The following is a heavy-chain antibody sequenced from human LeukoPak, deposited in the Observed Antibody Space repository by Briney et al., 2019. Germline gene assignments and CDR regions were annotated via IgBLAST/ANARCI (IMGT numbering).Heavy chain of an antibody. V-gene: IGHV1-2*02. D-gene: IGHD4-17*01. CDR3: AREATVTTTSTNDY. Sequence: GASVKVSCKASGYTFTGYYMHWVRQAPGQGLEWMGWINPNSGGTNYAQKFRGRVTMTRGTSISTAYMELSRLRSDDTAVYYCAREATVTTTSTNDYWGQGTLVTVSS. CDR2: INPNSGGT. CDR1: GYTFTGYY. J-gene: IGHJ4*02.